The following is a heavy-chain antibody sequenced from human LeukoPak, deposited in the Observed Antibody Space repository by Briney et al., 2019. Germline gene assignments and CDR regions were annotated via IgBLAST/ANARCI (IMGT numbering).Heavy chain of an antibody. CDR3: AREGRGVPGAIAAVKGFDY. CDR2: MNPNSGNT. J-gene: IGHJ4*02. CDR1: GYTFTSYD. D-gene: IGHD6-13*01. V-gene: IGHV1-8*03. Sequence: ASVKVSCKASGYTFTSYDINWVRQATGQGLEWMGWMNPNSGNTGYAQKFQGRVTITRNTSISTAYMELSSLRSEDTAIYYCAREGRGVPGAIAAVKGFDYWGQGTLVTVSS.